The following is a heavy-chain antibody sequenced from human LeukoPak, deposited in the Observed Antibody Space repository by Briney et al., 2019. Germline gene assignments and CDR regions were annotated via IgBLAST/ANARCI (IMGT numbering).Heavy chain of an antibody. J-gene: IGHJ5*02. Sequence: SSETLSLTCTVSGGSISSGSYYWSWIRQPAGKGLEWIGRIYTSGSTNYNPSLKSRVTISVDTSKNQFSLKLSSVTAADTAVYYCASSDSSSWVNWFDPWGQGTLVTVSS. CDR1: GGSISSGSYY. CDR3: ASSDSSSWVNWFDP. V-gene: IGHV4-61*02. CDR2: IYTSGST. D-gene: IGHD6-13*01.